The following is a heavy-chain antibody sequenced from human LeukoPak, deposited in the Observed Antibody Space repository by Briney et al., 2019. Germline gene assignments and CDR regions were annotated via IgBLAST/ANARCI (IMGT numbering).Heavy chain of an antibody. V-gene: IGHV3-23*01. J-gene: IGHJ4*02. CDR1: GFTFSSYA. CDR2: ISGSGGST. Sequence: GGSLRLSCAASGFTFSSYAMSWVRQAPGKGLEWVSAISGSGGSTYYADSVKGRFTISRDNSKNTLYLQMNSLRAEDTAVYYCAKDHPHRGQQLPPYYFDYWGQGTLVTVSS. D-gene: IGHD6-13*01. CDR3: AKDHPHRGQQLPPYYFDY.